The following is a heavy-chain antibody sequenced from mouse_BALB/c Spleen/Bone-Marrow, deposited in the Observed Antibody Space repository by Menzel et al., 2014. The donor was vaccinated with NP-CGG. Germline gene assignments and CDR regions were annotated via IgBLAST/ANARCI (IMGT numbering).Heavy chain of an antibody. CDR2: IYPGNSDT. J-gene: IGHJ4*01. Sequence: SGTVLARPGASVKMSCKASGYTFTSYWMHWVKQRPGQGLEWIGAIYPGNSDTSYNQKFKGKAKLTAVTSTSTAYMDLSSLTNEDSAVYYCTRGITTVVATRAMDYWGQGTSVTVSS. CDR1: GYTFTSYW. D-gene: IGHD1-1*01. CDR3: TRGITTVVATRAMDY. V-gene: IGHV1-5*01.